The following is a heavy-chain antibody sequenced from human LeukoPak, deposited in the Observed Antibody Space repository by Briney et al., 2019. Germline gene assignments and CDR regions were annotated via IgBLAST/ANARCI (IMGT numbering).Heavy chain of an antibody. V-gene: IGHV4-38-2*01. Sequence: SETLSLTCAVSGYSISSGYYWGWIRQPPAKGLEWIGSIYHSGSTYYNPSLKSRVTISVDTSKNQFSLKLSSVTAADTAVYYCARHGITIFGVVIEFDYWGQGTLVTVSS. CDR1: GYSISSGYY. CDR2: IYHSGST. D-gene: IGHD3-3*01. CDR3: ARHGITIFGVVIEFDY. J-gene: IGHJ4*02.